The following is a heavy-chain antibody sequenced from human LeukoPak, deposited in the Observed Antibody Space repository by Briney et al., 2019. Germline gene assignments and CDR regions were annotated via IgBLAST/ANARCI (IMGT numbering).Heavy chain of an antibody. D-gene: IGHD2-15*01. CDR2: IYYSGST. J-gene: IGHJ4*02. CDR3: ARENGVAAIDY. V-gene: IGHV4-59*01. CDR1: GGSFSGYY. Sequence: SETLSLTCAVYGGSFSGYYWSWIRQPPGKGLEWIGYIYYSGSTNYNPSLKSRVTISVDTSKNQFSLKLSSVTAADTAVYYCARENGVAAIDYWGQGTLVTVSS.